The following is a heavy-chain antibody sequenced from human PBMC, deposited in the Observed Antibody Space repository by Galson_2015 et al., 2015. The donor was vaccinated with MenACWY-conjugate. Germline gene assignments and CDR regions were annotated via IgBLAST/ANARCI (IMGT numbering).Heavy chain of an antibody. D-gene: IGHD3-22*01. CDR3: ARRPDNSYYDSSGYYYVFDH. Sequence: SLRLSCAASGFTFDDYAMSWVRQAPGKGLEWVSGINWNGGSTSYADSVKGRFTISRDNVKNPLYLQMNSLRAEDTAFYYCARRPDNSYYDSSGYYYVFDHWGQGTLVTVSS. J-gene: IGHJ4*02. CDR1: GFTFDDYA. V-gene: IGHV3-20*04. CDR2: INWNGGST.